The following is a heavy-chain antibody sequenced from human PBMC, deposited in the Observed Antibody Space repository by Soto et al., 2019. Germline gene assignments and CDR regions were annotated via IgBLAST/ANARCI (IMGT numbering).Heavy chain of an antibody. CDR2: IGTAGDT. D-gene: IGHD4-4*01. Sequence: GGSLRLSCAASGFTFSSYDMHWVRQATGKGLEWVSAIGTAGDTYYPGSVKGRFTISRENAKNSLYLQMNSLRAEDTAVYYCARLAVTPNYYYYGMDVWGQGTTVTVSS. CDR1: GFTFSSYD. J-gene: IGHJ6*02. CDR3: ARLAVTPNYYYYGMDV. V-gene: IGHV3-13*01.